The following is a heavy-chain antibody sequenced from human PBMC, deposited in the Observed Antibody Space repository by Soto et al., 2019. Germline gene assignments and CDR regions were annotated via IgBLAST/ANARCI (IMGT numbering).Heavy chain of an antibody. V-gene: IGHV3-74*01. J-gene: IGHJ4*02. CDR2: INSDGTFT. CDR1: GFTFSNNW. Sequence: EVQLVESGGGLVQPGGSLRLSCAASGFTFSNNWVHWVRQAPGRGLVWVSRINSDGTFTSYADSVKGRFTISRDNAKNTVYLQMNSLRGEDTAVYYCALIAAPLYWGRGTLVTVSS. CDR3: ALIAAPLY. D-gene: IGHD2-15*01.